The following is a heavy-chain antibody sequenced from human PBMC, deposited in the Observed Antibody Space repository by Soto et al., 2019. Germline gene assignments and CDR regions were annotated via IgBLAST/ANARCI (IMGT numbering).Heavy chain of an antibody. J-gene: IGHJ3*02. V-gene: IGHV3-23*01. CDR3: ATSGHCGGLRCSSFDM. Sequence: EVQLLESGGGLVQPGGPLSSPWEPFRFPLRNYVVNWFRQPPGKGLDWVSTTGGSGDTYYPDSVKGRFTISRDNSKNTVYLEMITLRAEDTAVYYCATSGHCGGLRCSSFDMWGQGTVVTVSS. D-gene: IGHD2-21*01. CDR1: RFPLRNYV. CDR2: TGGSGDT.